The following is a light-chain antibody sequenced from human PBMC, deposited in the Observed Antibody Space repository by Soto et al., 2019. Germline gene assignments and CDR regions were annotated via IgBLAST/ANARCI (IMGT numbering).Light chain of an antibody. CDR1: QNIVDW. V-gene: IGKV1-5*03. CDR2: KAS. Sequence: DIQMTQSPSTLSASVGDRVTFTCRASQNIVDWLAWYQQKPGKAPKLLIYKASNLESGVPSRFGGSGSGSEFTLTISNLQADDLATYYCQQYKDSPWTFGQGTKVDIK. J-gene: IGKJ1*01. CDR3: QQYKDSPWT.